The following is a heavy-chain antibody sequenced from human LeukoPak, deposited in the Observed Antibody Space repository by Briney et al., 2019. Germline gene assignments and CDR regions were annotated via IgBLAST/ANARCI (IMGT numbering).Heavy chain of an antibody. CDR1: GFTFSTYT. J-gene: IGHJ4*02. CDR2: ISGNGGNT. V-gene: IGHV3-64*01. CDR3: ARGRYYYDSSGYYYAYYFDY. D-gene: IGHD3-22*01. Sequence: GGSLRLSCAASGFTFSTYTMHWARQAPGKGLEYVSAISGNGGNTYYANSVKGRFTISRDNSKNTLYLQMGSLRAEDTAVYYCARGRYYYDSSGYYYAYYFDYWGQGTLVTVSS.